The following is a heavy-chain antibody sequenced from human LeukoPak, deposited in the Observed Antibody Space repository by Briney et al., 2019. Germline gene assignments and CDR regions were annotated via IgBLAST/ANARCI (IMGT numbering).Heavy chain of an antibody. CDR3: ARGTPYSSSYYYYGMDV. Sequence: GASVKVSCKASGGTFSSYAISWVRQAPGQGLEWMGGIIPIFGTANYAQKFQGRVTITADESTSTAYMELSSLRSEDTAVYYCARGTPYSSSYYYYGMDVWGQGTTVTVSS. CDR1: GGTFSSYA. CDR2: IIPIFGTA. V-gene: IGHV1-69*13. D-gene: IGHD6-6*01. J-gene: IGHJ6*02.